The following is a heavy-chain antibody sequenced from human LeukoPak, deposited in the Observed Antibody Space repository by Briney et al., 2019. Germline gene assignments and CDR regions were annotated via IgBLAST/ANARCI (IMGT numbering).Heavy chain of an antibody. J-gene: IGHJ4*02. CDR1: GGSISSYY. V-gene: IGHV4-4*07. CDR2: IYSTGST. CDR3: AKQIATAGTAGFDF. Sequence: SETLSLTCTVSGGSISSYYWSWIRQPAGKGLEWIGRIYSTGSTNYNPSLKSRVTMSVDTSKNQFSLRLRSVTAADTAVYYCAKQIATAGTAGFDFWGQGALVTVSS. D-gene: IGHD6-13*01.